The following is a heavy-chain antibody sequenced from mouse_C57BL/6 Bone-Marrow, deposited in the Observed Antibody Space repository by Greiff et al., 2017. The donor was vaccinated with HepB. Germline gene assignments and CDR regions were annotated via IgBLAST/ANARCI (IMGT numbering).Heavy chain of an antibody. CDR3: TTWLPYPFAY. Sequence: EVQLQESGAELVRPGASVKLSCTASGFNIKDDYMHWVKQRPEQGLEWIGWIDPENGDTEYASKFQGKATITADTSSNTAYLQLSSLTSDDTAVYYCTTWLPYPFAYWGQGTLVTVSA. CDR1: GFNIKDDY. CDR2: IDPENGDT. D-gene: IGHD5-1*01. V-gene: IGHV14-4*01. J-gene: IGHJ3*01.